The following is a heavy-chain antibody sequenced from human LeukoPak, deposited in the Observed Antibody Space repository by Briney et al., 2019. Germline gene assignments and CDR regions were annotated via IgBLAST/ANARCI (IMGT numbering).Heavy chain of an antibody. CDR2: ISYDASNE. CDR1: GFTFSNYA. V-gene: IGHV3-30-3*01. J-gene: IGHJ4*02. Sequence: GGSLRLSCAVSGFTFSNYAFHWVRQAPGKGLEWVAIISYDASNEYYADSVKGRFTISRDNSKNILYLQMNSLRAEDTGVYYCARDPPCSGGSCYYFDYWGQGTLVTVSS. CDR3: ARDPPCSGGSCYYFDY. D-gene: IGHD2-15*01.